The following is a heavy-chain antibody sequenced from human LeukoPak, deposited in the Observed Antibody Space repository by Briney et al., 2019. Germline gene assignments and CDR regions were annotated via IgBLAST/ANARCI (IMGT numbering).Heavy chain of an antibody. D-gene: IGHD3-3*01. Sequence: SETLSLTCTVSGGSISSYYWSWIRQPAGKGLEWIGRIYTSGITNYNPSLKSRVTMSVDTSKNQFSLKLSSVTAADTAVYYCARDFSGYDFWSGYYTGFENNWFDPWSQGTLVTVSS. CDR1: GGSISSYY. V-gene: IGHV4-4*07. CDR3: ARDFSGYDFWSGYYTGFENNWFDP. CDR2: IYTSGIT. J-gene: IGHJ5*02.